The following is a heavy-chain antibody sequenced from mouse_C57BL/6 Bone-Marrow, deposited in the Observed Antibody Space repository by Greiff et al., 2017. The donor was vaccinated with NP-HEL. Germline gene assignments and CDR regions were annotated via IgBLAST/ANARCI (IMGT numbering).Heavy chain of an antibody. CDR1: GYSFTSYY. CDR3: ARGYYGSSPAY. V-gene: IGHV1-66*01. D-gene: IGHD1-1*01. Sequence: QVQLKESGPELVKPGASVKISCKASGYSFTSYYIHWVKQRPGQGLEWIGWIYPGSGNTKYNEKFKGKATLTADTSSSTAYMPRSSLTSEDSAVYYCARGYYGSSPAYWGQGTLVTVSA. CDR2: IYPGSGNT. J-gene: IGHJ3*01.